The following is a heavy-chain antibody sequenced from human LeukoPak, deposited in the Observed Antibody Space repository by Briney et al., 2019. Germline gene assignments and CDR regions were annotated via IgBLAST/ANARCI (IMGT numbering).Heavy chain of an antibody. CDR2: IYPGDSDT. J-gene: IGHJ4*02. D-gene: IGHD3-16*02. Sequence: GESLKISCKGSGYSFTSYWVGWVRQMPGKGLEWMGIIYPGDSDTRYSPSFQGQVTISADKSISTAYLQWGSLKASDTAMYYCARWDYVWGSYRQYYFDYWGQGTLVTVSS. CDR3: ARWDYVWGSYRQYYFDY. V-gene: IGHV5-51*01. CDR1: GYSFTSYW.